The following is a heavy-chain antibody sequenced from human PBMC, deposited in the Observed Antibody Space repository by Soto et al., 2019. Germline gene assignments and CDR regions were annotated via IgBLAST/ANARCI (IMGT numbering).Heavy chain of an antibody. D-gene: IGHD6-19*01. Sequence: SETLSLTCAVSGGSISSGGSSWSWIRQPPGKGLEWIGYIYHSGSTYYNPSLKSRVTLSVDRSKNQFSLKLSSVTAADTAVYYCARAGDSSGPVALGYWGQGTLVTVS. CDR1: GGSISSGGSS. J-gene: IGHJ4*02. V-gene: IGHV4-30-2*01. CDR3: ARAGDSSGPVALGY. CDR2: IYHSGST.